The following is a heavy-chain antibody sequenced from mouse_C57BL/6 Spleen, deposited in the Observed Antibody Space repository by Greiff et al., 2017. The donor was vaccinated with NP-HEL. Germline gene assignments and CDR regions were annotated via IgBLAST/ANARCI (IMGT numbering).Heavy chain of an antibody. Sequence: QVQLKESGAELVMPGASVKLSCKASGYTFTSYWMHWVKQRPGQGLEWIGEIDPSDSYTNYNQKFKGKSTLTVDKSSSTAYMQLSSLTSEDSAVYYCARRGLGVVAFDYWGQGTTLTVSS. D-gene: IGHD1-1*01. J-gene: IGHJ2*01. CDR1: GYTFTSYW. CDR2: IDPSDSYT. CDR3: ARRGLGVVAFDY. V-gene: IGHV1-69*01.